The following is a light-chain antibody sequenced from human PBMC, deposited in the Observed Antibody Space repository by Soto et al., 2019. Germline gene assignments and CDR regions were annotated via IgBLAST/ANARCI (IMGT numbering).Light chain of an antibody. J-gene: IGKJ4*01. CDR3: QLYDSSPLT. CDR1: QSVSSSF. V-gene: IGKV3-20*01. CDR2: GAS. Sequence: EIVLTQSPGTLSLSPGERATLSCRASQSVSSSFLAWYQQKPGQAPRLLIYGASSRATGIPDRFSGSGSGTAFTLTISRLEPEDFAVYYCQLYDSSPLTFGGGTKVEIK.